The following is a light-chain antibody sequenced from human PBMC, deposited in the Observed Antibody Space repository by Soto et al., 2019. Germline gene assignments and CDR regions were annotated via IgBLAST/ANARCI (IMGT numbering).Light chain of an antibody. Sequence: IHMTHSPSSVSASVLDRMTITVLSSQDIGGRLAWFQQKPGKAPQYLIQAASILQSGVPSRFSGSGSGTEFILTINNLQPEDFASYFCLQVSPFPRTFGLATKV. V-gene: IGKV1-12*01. CDR1: QDIGGR. CDR3: LQVSPFPRT. J-gene: IGKJ1*01. CDR2: AAS.